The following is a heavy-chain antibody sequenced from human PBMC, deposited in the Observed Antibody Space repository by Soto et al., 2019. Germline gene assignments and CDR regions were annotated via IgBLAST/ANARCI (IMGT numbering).Heavy chain of an antibody. CDR1: GFTFSRYW. V-gene: IGHV3-7*03. CDR2: IKQDGSEK. J-gene: IGHJ6*03. Sequence: GGSLRLSCAASGFTFSRYWMAWVRQAPGKGLEWVANIKQDGSEKFYVDSLKGRFTISRDNPKNSLFLDMNSLRAEDTALYYCAKSRTPYYYYYMDVWGKGTTVTVSS. CDR3: AKSRTPYYYYYMDV.